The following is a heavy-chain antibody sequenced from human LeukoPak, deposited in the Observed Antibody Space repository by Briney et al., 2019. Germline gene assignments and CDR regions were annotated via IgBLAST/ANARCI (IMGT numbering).Heavy chain of an antibody. D-gene: IGHD2-2*02. CDR1: GYTFTSYD. CDR3: ARPHIVVVPAAIGAYYYYYYSMDV. V-gene: IGHV1-8*01. Sequence: ASVKVSCKASGYTFTSYDINWVRQATGQGLEWMGWMNPNSGNTGYAQKFQGRVTMTRNTSISTAYMELSSLRSEDTAVYYCARPHIVVVPAAIGAYYYYYYSMDVWGKGTTVTVSS. J-gene: IGHJ6*04. CDR2: MNPNSGNT.